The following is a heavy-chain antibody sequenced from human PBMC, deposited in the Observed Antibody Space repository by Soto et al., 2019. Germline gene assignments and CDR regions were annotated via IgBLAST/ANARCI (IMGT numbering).Heavy chain of an antibody. D-gene: IGHD5-18*01. CDR3: ALGGSYGPFDY. CDR1: GGTFSSYA. CDR2: IIPIFGTA. J-gene: IGHJ4*02. Sequence: ASVKVSCKASGGTFSSYAISWVRQAPGQGLEWMGGIIPIFGTANYAQKFQGRVTITADESTSTAYMELSSLRSGDTAVYYCALGGSYGPFDYWGQGTLVTVSS. V-gene: IGHV1-69*13.